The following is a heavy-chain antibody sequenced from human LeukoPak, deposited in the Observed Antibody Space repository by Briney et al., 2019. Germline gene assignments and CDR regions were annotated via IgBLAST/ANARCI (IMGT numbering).Heavy chain of an antibody. CDR3: ARECGSGISCYMDY. V-gene: IGHV3-21*01. J-gene: IGHJ4*02. CDR2: ISRSSSDI. CDR1: GFTFSSYA. D-gene: IGHD2-2*02. Sequence: GGSLRLSCAASGFTFSSYAMNWVRQAPGKGLEWVSSISRSSSDIYYADSVKGRFTISRDNAKNSLYLQVNSLRAEDTAVYYCARECGSGISCYMDYWGQGTLVSVSS.